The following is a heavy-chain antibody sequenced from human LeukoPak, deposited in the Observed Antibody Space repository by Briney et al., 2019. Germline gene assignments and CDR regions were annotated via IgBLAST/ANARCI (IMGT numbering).Heavy chain of an antibody. J-gene: IGHJ4*02. CDR3: ASLPGVWSGYLDY. Sequence: SETLSLTCTVSGGSISSYYWSWIRQPPGKGLEWIGYIYYSGSTNYNPSLKSRVTISVDTSKNQFSLKLSSVTAAYTAVYYCASLPGVWSGYLDYWGQGTLVTVSS. D-gene: IGHD3-3*01. V-gene: IGHV4-59*01. CDR1: GGSISSYY. CDR2: IYYSGST.